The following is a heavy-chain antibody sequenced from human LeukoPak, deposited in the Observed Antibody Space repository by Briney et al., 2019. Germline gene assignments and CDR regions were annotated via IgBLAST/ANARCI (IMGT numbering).Heavy chain of an antibody. J-gene: IGHJ4*02. CDR2: ISGSGGST. Sequence: GGSLRLSCAASGFTFSNYAMSLVRQAPGKGLEWVSAISGSGGSTYYADSVVKGRFNISRDNSKNTLYLQMNSLRAEDTAVYYCAKCYYDSSTSGTDWWGQGTLVTVSS. CDR1: GFTFSNYA. D-gene: IGHD3-22*01. V-gene: IGHV3-23*01. CDR3: AKCYYDSSTSGTDW.